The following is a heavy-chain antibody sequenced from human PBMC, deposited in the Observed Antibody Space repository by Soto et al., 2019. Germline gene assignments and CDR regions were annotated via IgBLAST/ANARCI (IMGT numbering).Heavy chain of an antibody. D-gene: IGHD7-27*01. CDR3: ARVPGP. Sequence: SETLSLTCVVSGGSISSGGYSWSWIRQPPGKGLEWIGYTYHSGSTYYNSSLKSRVTISVDRSKNQFSLKLSSVTAADTAVYYCARVPGPWGQGTLVTVSA. CDR1: GGSISSGGYS. CDR2: TYHSGST. J-gene: IGHJ5*02. V-gene: IGHV4-30-2*01.